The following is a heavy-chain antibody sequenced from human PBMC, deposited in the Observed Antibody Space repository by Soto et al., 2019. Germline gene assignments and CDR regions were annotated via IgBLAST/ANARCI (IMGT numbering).Heavy chain of an antibody. CDR3: GSSWY. Sequence: EVRLVESGGGLVKPGGSLRLSCAASGLSFSETWMNWGRQAPGKGLEWVGRVKTYSDGGTMDCAAPVKGRCNVSRDDSRDTLFLEINSLKTEDTGVYYCGSSWYWGQGTLVTVSS. CDR2: VKTYSDGGTM. CDR1: GLSFSETW. J-gene: IGHJ4*02. D-gene: IGHD2-2*01. V-gene: IGHV3-15*01.